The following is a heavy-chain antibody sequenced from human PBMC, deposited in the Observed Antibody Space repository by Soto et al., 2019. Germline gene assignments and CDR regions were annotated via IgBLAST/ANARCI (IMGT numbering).Heavy chain of an antibody. V-gene: IGHV3-30*18. CDR3: AKAEHDDSSGYYPTYYFDY. CDR2: ISYDGSNK. D-gene: IGHD3-22*01. J-gene: IGHJ4*02. CDR1: GFTFSSYG. Sequence: GGSLRLSCAASGFTFSSYGMHWVRQAPGKGLEWVAVISYDGSNKYYADSVKGRFTISRDNSKNTLYLQMNSLRAEDTAVYYCAKAEHDDSSGYYPTYYFDYGGQGTLVTVSS.